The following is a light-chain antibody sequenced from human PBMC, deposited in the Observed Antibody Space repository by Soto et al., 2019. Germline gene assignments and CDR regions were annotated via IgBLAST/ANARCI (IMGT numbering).Light chain of an antibody. CDR2: DVT. V-gene: IGLV2-11*01. J-gene: IGLJ2*01. CDR3: CSYAGSRVV. Sequence: QSALTQPRSVSGSPGQSVTISCTGTSSDVGGYNSVSWYQHHPGKAPKLMIYDVTQRPSGVPDRFSGSKSGNTASLTISGLQAEDEADYYCCSYAGSRVVFGGGTKLTVL. CDR1: SSDVGGYNS.